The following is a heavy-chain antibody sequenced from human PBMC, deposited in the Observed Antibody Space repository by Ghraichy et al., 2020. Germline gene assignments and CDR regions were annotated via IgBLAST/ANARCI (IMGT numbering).Heavy chain of an antibody. CDR3: ARGLGDFWSGWGPNRAFDI. Sequence: ASVKVSCKASGYTFTSYDINWVRQATGQGLEWMGWMNPNSGNTGYAQKFQGRVTMTRNTSISTAYMELSSLRSEDTAVYYCARGLGDFWSGWGPNRAFDIWGQGTMVTVSS. V-gene: IGHV1-8*01. CDR2: MNPNSGNT. CDR1: GYTFTSYD. J-gene: IGHJ3*02. D-gene: IGHD3-3*01.